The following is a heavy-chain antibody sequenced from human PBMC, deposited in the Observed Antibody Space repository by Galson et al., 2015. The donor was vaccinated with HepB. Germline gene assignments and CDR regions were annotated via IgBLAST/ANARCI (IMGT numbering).Heavy chain of an antibody. Sequence: SLRLSCAASRFTFSSYVMSWVRQAPGTGLEWVSAISGSGGFTYYADSVKGRFTISRDNSKNTLSLQMNSLRAEDTAVYYCARVRGLVIAAALDFWGQGTLVTVSS. J-gene: IGHJ4*02. D-gene: IGHD6-13*01. CDR1: RFTFSSYV. CDR3: ARVRGLVIAAALDF. V-gene: IGHV3-23*01. CDR2: ISGSGGFT.